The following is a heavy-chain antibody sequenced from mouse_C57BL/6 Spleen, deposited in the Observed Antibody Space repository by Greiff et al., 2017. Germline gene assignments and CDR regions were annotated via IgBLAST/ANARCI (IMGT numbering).Heavy chain of an antibody. CDR1: GFNIKDDY. J-gene: IGHJ3*01. D-gene: IGHD2-4*01. CDR3: TSIYYDYAFAY. V-gene: IGHV14-4*01. Sequence: VQLQQSGAELVRPGASVKLSCTASGFNIKDDYMPWVKQRPEKGLEWIGWIDPENGDTEYASKFQGKATITADTASNTAYLQLSSLTSEDTAVYYCTSIYYDYAFAYWGQGTLVTVSA. CDR2: IDPENGDT.